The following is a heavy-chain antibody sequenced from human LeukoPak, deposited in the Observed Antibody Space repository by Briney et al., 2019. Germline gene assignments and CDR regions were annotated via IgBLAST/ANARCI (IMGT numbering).Heavy chain of an antibody. Sequence: GGSLRLSCAASGFTFTTYGMNWVRQAPGKGLEWVSGIGGSGTRTYYVDSVKGRFTISRDNSKNTLYLQMNSLRAEDTAVYYCPKDHQTSSRWCYDFWTVFDIHPVYFDYWGQVTLVTVS. V-gene: IGHV3-23*01. CDR2: IGGSGTRT. CDR3: PKDHQTSSRWCYDFWTVFDIHPVYFDY. J-gene: IGHJ4*02. D-gene: IGHD3-3*01. CDR1: GFTFTTYG.